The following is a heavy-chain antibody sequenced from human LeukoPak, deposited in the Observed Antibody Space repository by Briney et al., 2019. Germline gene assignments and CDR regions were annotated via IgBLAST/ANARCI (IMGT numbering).Heavy chain of an antibody. CDR3: ATPTYYYDSSGYY. CDR2: FDPEDGET. J-gene: IGHJ4*02. CDR1: GYTLTELS. D-gene: IGHD3-22*01. V-gene: IGHV1-24*01. Sequence: ASVKVSCKVSGYTLTELSMHWVRPAPGKGLEWMGGFDPEDGETIYAQKFQGRVTMTEDTSTDTAYMELSSLRSEDTAVYYCATPTYYYDSSGYYWGQGTLVTVSS.